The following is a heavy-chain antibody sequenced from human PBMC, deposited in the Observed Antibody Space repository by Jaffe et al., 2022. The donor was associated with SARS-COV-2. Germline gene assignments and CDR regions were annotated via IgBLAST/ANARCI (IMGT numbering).Heavy chain of an antibody. V-gene: IGHV3-74*01. CDR2: INGDGSDT. CDR3: ARNNWGIDY. Sequence: EVQLVESGGGLVQPGGSLRLSCFASGFTFRNNWMHWVRQTPGKEPVWVARINGDGSDTSHADSVEGRFTISRDNAKNTLYLQMDSLRAEDTAIYYCARNNWGIDYWGQGTLVTVSS. D-gene: IGHD7-27*01. J-gene: IGHJ4*02. CDR1: GFTFRNNW.